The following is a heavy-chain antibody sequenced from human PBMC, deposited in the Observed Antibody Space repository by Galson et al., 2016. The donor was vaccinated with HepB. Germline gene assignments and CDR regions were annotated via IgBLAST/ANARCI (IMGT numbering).Heavy chain of an antibody. V-gene: IGHV6-1*01. CDR3: ARVSLVTASIWAWSAVEY. J-gene: IGHJ4*02. CDR1: GDSVSSNSAA. D-gene: IGHD5-18*01. Sequence: CAISGDSVSSNSAAWNWIRQSPSRGLEWLGRTYYRSNWHYDYAVSVTGRITINPATSKNQFSLQLNSMTPEDTAVYYCARVSLVTASIWAWSAVEYWGQGALVTVSS. CDR2: TYYRSNWHY.